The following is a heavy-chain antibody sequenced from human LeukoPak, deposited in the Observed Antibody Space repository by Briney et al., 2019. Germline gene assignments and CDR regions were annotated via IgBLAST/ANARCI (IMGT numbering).Heavy chain of an antibody. Sequence: SETLSLTCTVSGGSISSSSHSWGWIRQPPGKGLEWIGSISYSGSTYYNPSLKTRVTMSVDTSENQFSLKLSSVTAADSTVYYCVRIYCTSTSCYGNSYYGMDVWGQGTTVTVSS. CDR1: GGSISSSSHS. V-gene: IGHV4-39*01. J-gene: IGHJ6*02. D-gene: IGHD2-2*01. CDR3: VRIYCTSTSCYGNSYYGMDV. CDR2: ISYSGST.